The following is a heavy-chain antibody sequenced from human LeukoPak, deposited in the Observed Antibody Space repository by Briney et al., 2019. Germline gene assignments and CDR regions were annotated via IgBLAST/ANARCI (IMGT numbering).Heavy chain of an antibody. CDR1: GGSISSSSYY. J-gene: IGHJ4*02. CDR3: ARLSQWGPYYFDY. V-gene: IGHV4-39*07. CDR2: IYYSGST. Sequence: SETLSLTCTVSGGSISSSSYYWAWIRQPPGKGLEWIGSIYYSGSTYYNPSLKSRVTISVDTSKNQFSLKLSSVTAADTAVYYCARLSQWGPYYFDYWGQGTLVTVSS. D-gene: IGHD1-26*01.